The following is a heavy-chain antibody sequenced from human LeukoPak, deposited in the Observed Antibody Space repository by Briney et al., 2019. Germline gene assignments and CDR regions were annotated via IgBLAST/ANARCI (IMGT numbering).Heavy chain of an antibody. V-gene: IGHV3-21*01. CDR2: ISSSSSYI. D-gene: IGHD2/OR15-2a*01. CDR1: GFTFSSYS. CDR3: AKAIFRVSAFDI. Sequence: PGGSLRLSCAASGFTFSSYSMNWVRQAPGKGLEWVSSISSSSSYIYYADSVKGRFTISRDNAKNSLYLQMNSLRAEDTAVYYCAKAIFRVSAFDIWGQGTMVTVSS. J-gene: IGHJ3*02.